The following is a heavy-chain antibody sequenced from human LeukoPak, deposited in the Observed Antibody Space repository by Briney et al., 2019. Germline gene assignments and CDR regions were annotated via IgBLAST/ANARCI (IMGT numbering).Heavy chain of an antibody. V-gene: IGHV3-53*01. J-gene: IGHJ4*02. CDR1: GFTVSSNY. D-gene: IGHD3-10*01. Sequence: AGGSLRLSCAASGFTVSSNYMSWVRQAPGKGLEWVSVIYSGGSTYYADSVKGRFTISRDNSKNTLYLQMNSLRAEDTAVYYCATMVRGADFDYWGQGTLVTVSS. CDR3: ATMVRGADFDY. CDR2: IYSGGST.